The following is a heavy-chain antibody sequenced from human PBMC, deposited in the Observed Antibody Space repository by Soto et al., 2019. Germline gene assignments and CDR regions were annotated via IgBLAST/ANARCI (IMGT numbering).Heavy chain of an antibody. CDR1: GYTLKTYD. CDR3: ARTVSGNGLEYGLDV. D-gene: IGHD6-25*01. V-gene: IGHV1-3*01. J-gene: IGHJ6*02. Sequence: QVQLVQSGPEVRKPGASVNISCKASGYTLKTYDLHWVRQAPGQRLEWMGRITAANDDTRYSQKVQCRDTITSNTCANTAYFGMSGLRSEDTAVYFCARTVSGNGLEYGLDVWGQGTTVSV. CDR2: ITAANDDT.